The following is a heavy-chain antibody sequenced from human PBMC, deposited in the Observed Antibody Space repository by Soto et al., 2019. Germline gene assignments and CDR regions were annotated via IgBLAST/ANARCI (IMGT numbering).Heavy chain of an antibody. D-gene: IGHD6-19*01. CDR1: GFTFSSYA. CDR3: AKDVNSGWYVTENWFDP. Sequence: GSLRLSCAASGFTFSSYAMSWVRQAPGKGLEWVSAISGSGGSTYYADSVKGRFTISRDNSKNTLYLQMNSLRAEDTDVYYCAKDVNSGWYVTENWFDPWGQGTLVTVSS. V-gene: IGHV3-23*01. CDR2: ISGSGGST. J-gene: IGHJ5*02.